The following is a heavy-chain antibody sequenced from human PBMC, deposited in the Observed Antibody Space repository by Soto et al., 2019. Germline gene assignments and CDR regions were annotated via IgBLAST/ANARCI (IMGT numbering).Heavy chain of an antibody. CDR3: ARGGGIVVN. D-gene: IGHD3-10*01. CDR2: IKEDGTNT. Sequence: EVQVVESGGDLVQPGGSLRLSCAASGFAFNNDWMTWVRQASGKGLEWVASIKEDGTNTYYADSVRGRFTLSRDNTKNSLYLQMNSLRAEDTAVYYCARGGGIVVNWGQGTRVTVSS. V-gene: IGHV3-7*01. J-gene: IGHJ4*02. CDR1: GFAFNNDW.